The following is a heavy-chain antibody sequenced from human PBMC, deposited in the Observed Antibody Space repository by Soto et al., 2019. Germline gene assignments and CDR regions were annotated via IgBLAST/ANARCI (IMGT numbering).Heavy chain of an antibody. Sequence: EVQLVESGGGLVQPGGSLRLSCEASGFTFRNYDMHWVRQGTGKGLEWVSVISAAGYPDYADSVEGRFTISRENAQNSFFLQMNSLRVGDTAVYYCARTDRDFYGLDVWGQGTTVIVSS. V-gene: IGHV3-13*05. CDR2: ISAAGYP. CDR1: GFTFRNYD. J-gene: IGHJ6*02. CDR3: ARTDRDFYGLDV.